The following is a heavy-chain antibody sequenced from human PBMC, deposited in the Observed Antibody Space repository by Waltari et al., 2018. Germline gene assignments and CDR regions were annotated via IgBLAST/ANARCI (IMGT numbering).Heavy chain of an antibody. CDR2: VHHSERP. D-gene: IGHD2-15*01. V-gene: IGHV4-4*02. J-gene: IGHJ4*02. Sequence: QLQLQESGPGLVKPSGTLSLTCAVSGDSMSNTNCWSWVRQPPGKGPEWIGQVHHSERPNYSPSFASRVTMTVDTYNNLFSLTLTSATAADTAVYYCARDRGRGLYLDSWGPGTLVTVSP. CDR1: GDSMSNTNC. CDR3: ARDRGRGLYLDS.